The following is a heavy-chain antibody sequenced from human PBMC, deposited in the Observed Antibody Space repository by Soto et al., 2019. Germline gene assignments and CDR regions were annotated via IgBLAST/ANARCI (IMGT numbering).Heavy chain of an antibody. Sequence: ASVKVSCKASGYTFTSYDINWLRQATGQGLEWMGWMNPNSGNTGYAQKFQGRVTMTRNTSISTAYMELSSLRSEDTAVYYCARGSGTTGYYYYGMDVWGQGTTVTVSS. CDR2: MNPNSGNT. CDR3: ARGSGTTGYYYYGMDV. CDR1: GYTFTSYD. D-gene: IGHD1-7*01. J-gene: IGHJ6*02. V-gene: IGHV1-8*01.